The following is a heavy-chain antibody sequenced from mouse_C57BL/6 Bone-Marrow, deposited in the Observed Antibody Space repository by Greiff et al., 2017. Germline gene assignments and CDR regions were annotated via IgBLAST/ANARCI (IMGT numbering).Heavy chain of an antibody. D-gene: IGHD2-4*01. CDR1: GYAFSSSW. V-gene: IGHV1-82*01. Sequence: QVQLQQSGPELVKPGASVKISCKASGYAFSSSWMNWVKQRPGKGLEWIGRIYPGDGDTNYNGKFKGKATLTADKSSSTAYMQLSSLTSEDSAVYFCANLYDYEDYWGQGTTLTVSS. J-gene: IGHJ2*01. CDR3: ANLYDYEDY. CDR2: IYPGDGDT.